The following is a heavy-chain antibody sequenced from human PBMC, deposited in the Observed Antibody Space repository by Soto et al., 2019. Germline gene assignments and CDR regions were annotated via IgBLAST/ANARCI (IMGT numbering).Heavy chain of an antibody. J-gene: IGHJ5*02. Sequence: GGSLRLSCAASGFTFSSYAMSWVRQAPVKGLEWVSVISGSGSRTHYGDSVKGRFTISVDTSKNQFSLKLSSVTAADTAVYYCARSYYDFWSGYYGGIDPWGQGTLVTVSS. CDR1: GFTFSSYA. CDR2: ISGSGSRT. CDR3: ARSYYDFWSGYYGGIDP. V-gene: IGHV3-23*02. D-gene: IGHD3-3*01.